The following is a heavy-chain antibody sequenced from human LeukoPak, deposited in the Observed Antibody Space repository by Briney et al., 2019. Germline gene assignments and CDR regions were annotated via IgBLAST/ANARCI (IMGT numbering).Heavy chain of an antibody. D-gene: IGHD4-17*01. Sequence: GGSLRLSCVASGFTFSNYWMSWVRQAPGKGLEWVANIKEDESEKYYVNSVNGRFTISRDNAKNSLYLQMNSLRAEDTALYYCARGGDYFNYFDYWGQGALVTVSS. CDR2: IKEDESEK. J-gene: IGHJ4*02. CDR3: ARGGDYFNYFDY. V-gene: IGHV3-7*02. CDR1: GFTFSNYW.